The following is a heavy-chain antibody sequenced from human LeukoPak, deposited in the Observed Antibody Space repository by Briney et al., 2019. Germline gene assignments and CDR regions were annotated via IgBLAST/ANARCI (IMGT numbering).Heavy chain of an antibody. J-gene: IGHJ3*02. CDR3: ARGHLNTIFGVNRAFDI. CDR1: GYTFTGYY. V-gene: IGHV1-2*02. Sequence: AASVKVSCKASGYTFTGYYMHWVRQAPGQGLEWMGWINPNSGGTNYAQKFQGRVTMTRDTSISTAYMELSRLRSDDTAVYYCARGHLNTIFGVNRAFDIWGQGTMVTVSS. D-gene: IGHD3-3*01. CDR2: INPNSGGT.